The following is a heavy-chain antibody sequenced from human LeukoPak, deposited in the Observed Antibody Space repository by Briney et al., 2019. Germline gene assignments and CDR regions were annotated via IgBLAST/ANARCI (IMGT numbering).Heavy chain of an antibody. CDR3: ARTGRYGDYSQYYYYYGMDV. CDR2: VSSSGSTI. V-gene: IGHV3-48*03. D-gene: IGHD4-17*01. J-gene: IGHJ6*02. CDR1: GFTFRSYE. Sequence: GGSLRLSCAASGFTFRSYEMNWVRQAPGQGLEWVSYVSSSGSTIYYADSVKGRFTISRDNAKNSLYLQMNSLRAEDTAVYYCARTGRYGDYSQYYYYYGMDVWGQGTTVTVSS.